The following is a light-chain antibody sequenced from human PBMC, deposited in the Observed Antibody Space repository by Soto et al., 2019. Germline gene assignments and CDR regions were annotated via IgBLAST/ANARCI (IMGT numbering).Light chain of an antibody. CDR2: GAS. Sequence: IVLTQSPGTLSLSPLEISTLSFMASQSVRSGYFAWYQQKPGQAPRLLIVGASSRATGIPDRFSGSGSGTEFTLTISSLQTDDFATYYCQQHQTYATFGQGTRLEI. CDR3: QQHQTYAT. CDR1: QSVRSGY. V-gene: IGKV3-20*01. J-gene: IGKJ5*01.